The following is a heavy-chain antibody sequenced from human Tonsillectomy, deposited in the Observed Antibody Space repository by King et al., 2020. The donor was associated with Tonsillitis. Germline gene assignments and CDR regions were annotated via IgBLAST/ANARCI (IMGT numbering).Heavy chain of an antibody. V-gene: IGHV3-21*01. D-gene: IGHD2-8*01. CDR1: GFTFSSYS. J-gene: IGHJ2*01. Sequence: ELQLVQSGGGLVKPGGSLRLSCAASGFTFSSYSMNWVRQAPGKGLEWVSSISSSSSYIYYADSVKGRFTISRDNAKNSLYLQMNSLRAEDTAVYYCARAPVDGTNGVCYYWYFDLWGRGTLVTVSS. CDR2: ISSSSSYI. CDR3: ARAPVDGTNGVCYYWYFDL.